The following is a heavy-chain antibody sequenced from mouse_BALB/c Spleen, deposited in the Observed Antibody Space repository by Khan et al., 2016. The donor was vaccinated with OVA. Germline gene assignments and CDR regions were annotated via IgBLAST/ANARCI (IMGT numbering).Heavy chain of an antibody. Sequence: EVQLQESGPELVKPGASVKISCKASGYSFTGYFMNWVMQSPGKSLEWIGRINPHIGETFYNEKFKGKATLTVDESSSTAYMELRSLASEDSAVYYCARIYRGDFDYWGQGTTLTVSS. V-gene: IGHV1-20*02. CDR2: INPHIGET. CDR3: ARIYRGDFDY. J-gene: IGHJ2*01. CDR1: GYSFTGYF. D-gene: IGHD2-13*01.